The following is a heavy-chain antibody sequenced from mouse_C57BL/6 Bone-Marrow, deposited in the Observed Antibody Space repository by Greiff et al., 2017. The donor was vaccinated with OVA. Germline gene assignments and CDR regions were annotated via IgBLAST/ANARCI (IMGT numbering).Heavy chain of an antibody. V-gene: IGHV5-12*01. Sequence: EVMLVESGGGLVQPGGSLKLSCAASGFTFSDYYMYWVRQTPEKRLEWVAYISNGGGSTYYPDTVKGRFTISRDNAKNTLYLQMSRLKSEDTAMYYCARHRFMDYWGQGTSVTVSS. CDR2: ISNGGGST. CDR1: GFTFSDYY. J-gene: IGHJ4*01. CDR3: ARHRFMDY.